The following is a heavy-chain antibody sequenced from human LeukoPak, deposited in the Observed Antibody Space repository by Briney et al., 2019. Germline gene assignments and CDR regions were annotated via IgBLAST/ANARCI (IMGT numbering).Heavy chain of an antibody. D-gene: IGHD5/OR15-5a*01. J-gene: IGHJ4*02. CDR1: SGSISTSNYY. CDR2: IVYSGST. Sequence: PSETLSLTCTVSSGSISTSNYYWGWVRQPPGKALEWIGNIVYSGSTYYSPSLKSRFTISVDTSKNQFSLKPSSVTAAHTAVYYCARRRVYLYYFDYWGQGTLVTVSS. V-gene: IGHV4-39*07. CDR3: ARRRVYLYYFDY.